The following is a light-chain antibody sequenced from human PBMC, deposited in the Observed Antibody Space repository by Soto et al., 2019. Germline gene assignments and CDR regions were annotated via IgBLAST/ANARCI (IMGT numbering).Light chain of an antibody. V-gene: IGKV1-39*01. CDR2: AAS. CDR3: QQSYSTPLS. J-gene: IGKJ4*01. CDR1: QSMSTW. Sequence: DIQMTQSPSSVSASVGDRVTITCRASQSMSTWLAWYQQKPGKAPKLLIYAASSLQSGVPSRFSGSGSGTDFTLTISSLQPEDCATYYCQQSYSTPLSFGGGTKVDIK.